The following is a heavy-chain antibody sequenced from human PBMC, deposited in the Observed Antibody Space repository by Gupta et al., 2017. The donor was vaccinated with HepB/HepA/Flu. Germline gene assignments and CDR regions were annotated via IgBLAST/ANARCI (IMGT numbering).Heavy chain of an antibody. D-gene: IGHD3-3*01. CDR2: ISYDGSTK. Sequence: QVQLVESGGGVVQPGRSLRLSCAASGFTFSSYGMHWVRQAPGKGLGWVAVISYDGSTKYYADSVKGRFTISRDNSKNTLYLQMNSLRAEDTAVYYGAKDFGLYWYFDLWGRGTLVSVSS. CDR1: GFTFSSYG. V-gene: IGHV3-30*18. CDR3: AKDFGLYWYFDL. J-gene: IGHJ2*01.